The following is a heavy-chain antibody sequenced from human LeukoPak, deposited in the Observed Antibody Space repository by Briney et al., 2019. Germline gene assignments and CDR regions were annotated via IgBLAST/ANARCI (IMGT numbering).Heavy chain of an antibody. Sequence: GGSLRLSCAVSGFKFRDHWMDWVRQAPGKGLEWVGHIKNDGSETYYLDSLKGRFSISRDNTNNALYLQMNSLRVKDTAVYYCVKNDGWFHLAQWGQGTLVTVSS. D-gene: IGHD6-19*01. V-gene: IGHV3-7*03. CDR2: IKNDGSET. CDR3: VKNDGWFHLAQ. CDR1: GFKFRDHW. J-gene: IGHJ4*02.